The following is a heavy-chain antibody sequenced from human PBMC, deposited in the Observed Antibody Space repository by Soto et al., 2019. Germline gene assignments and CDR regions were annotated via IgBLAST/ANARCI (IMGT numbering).Heavy chain of an antibody. CDR1: GGTFSSFA. J-gene: IGHJ4*02. CDR3: ARASYYDILTGYPDFDN. CDR2: IIPIFGTA. D-gene: IGHD3-9*01. V-gene: IGHV1-69*13. Sequence: SVKVSCKSSGGTFSSFAISWVRQAPGQGLEWMGGIIPIFGTANYAQKFQGRVTITADESTSTAYMELSSLRSEDTAVYYCARASYYDILTGYPDFDNWGQGTLVTVSS.